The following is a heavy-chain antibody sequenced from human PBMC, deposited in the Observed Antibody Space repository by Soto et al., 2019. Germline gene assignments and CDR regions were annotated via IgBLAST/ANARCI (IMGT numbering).Heavy chain of an antibody. Sequence: GGSLRLSCAASGFTFSSYWMSWVRQAPGKGLEWVANIKQDGSEKYYVDSVKGRFTISRDNAKNSLYLQMNSLRAEDTAVYYCARDRYKWLTSFYYYYGMDVWGQGTTVTVSS. D-gene: IGHD6-19*01. V-gene: IGHV3-7*05. J-gene: IGHJ6*02. CDR1: GFTFSSYW. CDR2: IKQDGSEK. CDR3: ARDRYKWLTSFYYYYGMDV.